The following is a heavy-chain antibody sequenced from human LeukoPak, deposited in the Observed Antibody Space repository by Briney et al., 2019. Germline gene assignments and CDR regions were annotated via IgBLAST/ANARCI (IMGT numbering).Heavy chain of an antibody. CDR1: GFTLEDYA. J-gene: IGHJ4*02. Sequence: GRSLRLSCAASGFTLEDYAMHWVRQAPGKGLEWVSGISWNGGNIGYADSVKGRFTISRDNAKNSLYLQMNSLRPEDTALYYCAKLGVGYCSGNKCYTGYFDYWGQGTLVTVSS. CDR2: ISWNGGNI. V-gene: IGHV3-9*01. CDR3: AKLGVGYCSGNKCYTGYFDY. D-gene: IGHD2-15*01.